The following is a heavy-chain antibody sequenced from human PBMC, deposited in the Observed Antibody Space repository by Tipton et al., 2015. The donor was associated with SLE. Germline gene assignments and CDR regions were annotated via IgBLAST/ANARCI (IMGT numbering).Heavy chain of an antibody. Sequence: LSLTCAVYGGSFSGYYWSWIRQPPGKGLEWIGSIYYSGSTYYNPSLKSRVTISVDTSKNQFSLKLSSVTAADTAVYYCARLVVVPALSDDAFDIWGQGTMVTVSS. CDR2: IYYSGST. D-gene: IGHD2-21*02. V-gene: IGHV4-34*01. J-gene: IGHJ3*02. CDR3: ARLVVVPALSDDAFDI. CDR1: GGSFSGYY.